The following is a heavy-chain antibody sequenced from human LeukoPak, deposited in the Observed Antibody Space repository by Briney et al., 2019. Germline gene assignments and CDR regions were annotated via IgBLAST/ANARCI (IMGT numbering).Heavy chain of an antibody. V-gene: IGHV4-61*02. Sequence: SQTLSLTCTASGCSISSGSFNWGWIRQPAGMGLVWIGRIYTSGSTNYNPSLKSRVTISVDTSKNQFSLKLSSVTAADTAVYYCARVEYYGSGSYSDYWGQGTLVTVSS. J-gene: IGHJ4*02. D-gene: IGHD3-10*01. CDR3: ARVEYYGSGSYSDY. CDR2: IYTSGST. CDR1: GCSISSGSFN.